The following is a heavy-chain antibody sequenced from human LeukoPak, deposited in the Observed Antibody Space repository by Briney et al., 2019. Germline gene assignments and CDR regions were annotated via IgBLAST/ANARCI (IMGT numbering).Heavy chain of an antibody. CDR1: GFTFSSYG. CDR3: ARDGDYSNYANSMDD. J-gene: IGHJ6*02. CDR2: TWNDGSNK. Sequence: GGSLRLSCAASGFTFSSYGMHWVRQAPGKGLEWVALTWNDGSNKYYADSVKGRFTISRDNSENTLHLQMDSLRAEDTAVYYCARDGDYSNYANSMDDWGQGTTVTVSS. D-gene: IGHD4-11*01. V-gene: IGHV3-33*01.